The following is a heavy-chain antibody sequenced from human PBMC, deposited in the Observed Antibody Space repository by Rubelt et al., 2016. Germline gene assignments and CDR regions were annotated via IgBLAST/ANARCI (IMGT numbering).Heavy chain of an antibody. CDR2: ISYDGSNK. CDR3: ASKYYDSSGYSIPHDY. Sequence: QVQLVESGGGVVQPGRSLRLSCAASGFTFSSYAMHWVRQAPGKGLEWVAVISYDGSNKYYADSVKGRFTISRDNSKNTLYLQMNSLRTEDTAVYYCASKYYDSSGYSIPHDYWGQGTLVTVSS. J-gene: IGHJ4*02. D-gene: IGHD3-22*01. CDR1: GFTFSSYA. V-gene: IGHV3-30*04.